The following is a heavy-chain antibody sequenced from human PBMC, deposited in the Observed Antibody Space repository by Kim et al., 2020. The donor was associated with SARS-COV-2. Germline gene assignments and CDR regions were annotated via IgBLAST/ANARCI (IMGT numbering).Heavy chain of an antibody. V-gene: IGHV3-33*01. J-gene: IGHJ3*02. D-gene: IGHD3-9*01. CDR1: GFIFRSYG. Sequence: GGSLRLSCAASGFIFRSYGMHWVRQAPGKGLEWVAVIWYDGSNKYYADSVKGRFTISRDNSKNTLYLQMNSLRAEDTAVYYCATGRWYYDILTDDQGGALDAFDIWGQGTRVTVSS. CDR2: IWYDGSNK. CDR3: ATGRWYYDILTDDQGGALDAFDI.